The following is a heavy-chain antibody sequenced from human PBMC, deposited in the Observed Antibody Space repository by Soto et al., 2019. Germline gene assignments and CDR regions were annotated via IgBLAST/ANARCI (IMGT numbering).Heavy chain of an antibody. CDR3: ARDRVATIIVVRSQGGTDY. D-gene: IGHD5-12*01. V-gene: IGHV1-18*01. Sequence: ASVKVSCKASGYTFTSYGISWVRQAPGQGLEWMGWISAYNCNTNYAQKLQGRVTMTTDTSTSTAYMELRSLRSDDTAVYYCARDRVATIIVVRSQGGTDYWGQGTLVTVSS. CDR2: ISAYNCNT. J-gene: IGHJ4*02. CDR1: GYTFTSYG.